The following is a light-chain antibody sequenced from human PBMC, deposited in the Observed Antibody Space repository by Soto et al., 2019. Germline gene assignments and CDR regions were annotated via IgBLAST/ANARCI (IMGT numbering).Light chain of an antibody. Sequence: QSALTQPPYASGSPGQSVTISCTGTSSDVGSYNSVSWYQHHPGKAPKLMIYEVSKRPSGFPDRFSGSKSANTASLTVSGLQAEDEADYYCSSYAGSNNYVFGTGTKLTVL. J-gene: IGLJ1*01. CDR2: EVS. V-gene: IGLV2-8*01. CDR1: SSDVGSYNS. CDR3: SSYAGSNNYV.